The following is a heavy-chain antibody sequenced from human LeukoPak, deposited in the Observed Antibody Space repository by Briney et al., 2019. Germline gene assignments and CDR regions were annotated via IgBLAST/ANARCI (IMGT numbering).Heavy chain of an antibody. CDR1: GLTFKNFA. V-gene: IGHV3-23*01. CDR3: TIDLMTGFSSGWHLAY. CDR2: TNGDEDST. J-gene: IGHJ4*02. Sequence: HSGGPVRLSCAASGLTFKNFAMSWVRQAPGKGLEWLAVTNGDEDSTHYADSVRGHSIISTDNSKSTSFLHMNSLRAEDTAVYYCTIDLMTGFSSGWHLAYWGQGTLVPVSS. D-gene: IGHD6-19*01.